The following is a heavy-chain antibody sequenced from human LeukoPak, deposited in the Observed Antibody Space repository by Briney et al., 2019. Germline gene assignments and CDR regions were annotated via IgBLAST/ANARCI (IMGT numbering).Heavy chain of an antibody. V-gene: IGHV3-23*01. CDR3: AKRITEAAGIYFDS. J-gene: IGHJ4*02. Sequence: GGSLRLSCAGSGFSFSSFAMTWVRQAPGKGLEWVATIYGGGTNTFYAASVKGRFTISRDDSKNMQFLEMDSLRPEDTAVYFCAKRITEAAGIYFDSWGQGTLVTVSS. D-gene: IGHD6-19*01. CDR2: IYGGGTNT. CDR1: GFSFSSFA.